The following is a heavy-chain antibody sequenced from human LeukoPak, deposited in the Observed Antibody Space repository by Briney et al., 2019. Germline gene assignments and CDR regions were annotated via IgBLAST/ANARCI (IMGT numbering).Heavy chain of an antibody. V-gene: IGHV4-34*01. CDR1: GGSFSSYY. CDR3: ARPVRGP. J-gene: IGHJ5*02. Sequence: SETLSLTCAVYGGSFSSYYWSWIRQPPGKGLEWIGEINHSGSTNYNPSLKSRVTISVDTSTNQFSLKVSSVTAADTAMYYCARPVRGPWGQGTLVTVSS. CDR2: INHSGST.